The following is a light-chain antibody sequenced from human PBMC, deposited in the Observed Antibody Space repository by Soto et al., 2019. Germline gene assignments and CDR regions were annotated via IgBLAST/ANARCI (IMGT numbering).Light chain of an antibody. CDR3: QSHDSSLSGWV. J-gene: IGLJ2*01. CDR2: YNS. CDR1: SSNIGAGYD. V-gene: IGLV1-40*01. Sequence: QAVVTQPPSVSGAPGQRVTISCTGSSSNIGAGYDVHWYQQLPGTAPKLLIYYNSNRPSGVPDRFSGSKSGTSASLAITGLQAEDEADYYCQSHDSSLSGWVFGGGTKVTVL.